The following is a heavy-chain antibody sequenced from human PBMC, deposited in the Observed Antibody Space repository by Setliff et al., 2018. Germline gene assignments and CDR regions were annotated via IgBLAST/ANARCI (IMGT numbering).Heavy chain of an antibody. CDR1: GYTSTSYD. D-gene: IGHD3-3*01. CDR3: ARAQSWSGGPYYFDN. J-gene: IGHJ4*02. Sequence: ASVKVSCKASGYTSTSYDINWVRQATGQGLEWMGWMNPNSGNTGYAQKFQGRVTMTRNTSISTAYMDLSSLRFEDTAVYYGARAQSWSGGPYYFDNWGQGTLVTVSS. V-gene: IGHV1-8*02. CDR2: MNPNSGNT.